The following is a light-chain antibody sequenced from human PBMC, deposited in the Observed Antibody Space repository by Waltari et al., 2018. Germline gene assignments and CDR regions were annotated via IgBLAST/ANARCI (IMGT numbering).Light chain of an antibody. V-gene: IGLV1-47*01. CDR1: HLNTGTNL. CDR2: KTD. J-gene: IGLJ2*01. CDR3: AAWDDSLTGVV. Sequence: QSVLTQPPSASGTPGQRVTTPCSRTHLNTGTNLVYWYHHLPGTAPKLIIYKTDPWPSGVPDRCSGSKSGPTASLAISGLRSEDDANYYCAAWDDSLTGVVFGGGTKLTVL.